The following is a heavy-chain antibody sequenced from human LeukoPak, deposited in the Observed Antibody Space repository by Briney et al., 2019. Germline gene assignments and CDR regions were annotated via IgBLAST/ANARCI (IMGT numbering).Heavy chain of an antibody. V-gene: IGHV4-59*08. Sequence: SETLSLTCTVSGGSNYWSWIRQPPGKGLEWIAYIHYTGSPNYNPSLKSRVTISIDTSKNQFSLNLNSVTAADTAVYYCARHSNWNGGVDWFDPWGQGTQVTVSS. CDR2: IHYTGSP. CDR3: ARHSNWNGGVDWFDP. CDR1: GGSNY. J-gene: IGHJ5*02. D-gene: IGHD1-20*01.